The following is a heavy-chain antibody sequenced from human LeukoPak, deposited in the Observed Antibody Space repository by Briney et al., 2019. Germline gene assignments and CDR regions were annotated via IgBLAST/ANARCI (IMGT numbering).Heavy chain of an antibody. CDR1: GYTFTGYY. J-gene: IGHJ3*02. D-gene: IGHD3-9*01. CDR3: ARALDRLRYFDWSNAFDI. CDR2: INPNSGGT. V-gene: IGHV1-2*02. Sequence: ASVKVSCKASGYTFTGYYMHWVRQAPGQGLEWMGWINPNSGGTNYAQKFQGRVTMTRDTSISTAYMELSRLRSEDTAVYYCARALDRLRYFDWSNAFDIWGQGTMVTVSS.